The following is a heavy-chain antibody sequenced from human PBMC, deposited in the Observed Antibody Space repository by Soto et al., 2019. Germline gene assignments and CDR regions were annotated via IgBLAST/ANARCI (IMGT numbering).Heavy chain of an antibody. J-gene: IGHJ4*02. CDR3: ARGAELVWCISTSCPFDY. V-gene: IGHV4-31*03. Sequence: QVQLQESGPGLVKPSQTLSLTCTVSGGSISSGGYYWSWIRQHPGKGLEWIGYIYYSGSTYYNPPRKRRVTISVDXDKXQXSLKLSSGTAADTAVYYCARGAELVWCISTSCPFDYWGQGTLVTVSS. CDR2: IYYSGST. CDR1: GGSISSGGYY. D-gene: IGHD2-2*01.